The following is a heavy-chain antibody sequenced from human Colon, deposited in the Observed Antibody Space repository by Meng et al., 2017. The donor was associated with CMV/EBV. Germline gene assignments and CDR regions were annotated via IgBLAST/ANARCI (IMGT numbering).Heavy chain of an antibody. D-gene: IGHD1-26*01. J-gene: IGHJ4*02. CDR3: ARDLTNKWFYY. CDR1: AAPNSSVSHS. CDR2: MYFSGIA. V-gene: IGHV4-39*07. Sequence: QVLESGRGLVTPAGTLSLTCTASAAPNSSVSHSWACFRQPPGKRLEWIGSMYFSGIADYNPSLKSRVTISLHATQKQFSLRLTSVTAADSAVYFCARDLTNKWFYYWGQGTLVTVSS.